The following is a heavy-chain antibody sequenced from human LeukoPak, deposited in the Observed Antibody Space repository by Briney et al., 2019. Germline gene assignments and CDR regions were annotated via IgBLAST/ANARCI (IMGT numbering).Heavy chain of an antibody. CDR2: IYTSGST. CDR3: ARAKGYCSSTSCYWMDSKGYYFDY. Sequence: SETLSLTCTVSGGSISSGSYYWSWIRQPAGKGLEWIGRIYTSGSTNYNPSLKSRVTISVDTSKNQFSLKLSSVTAADTAVYYCARAKGYCSSTSCYWMDSKGYYFDYWGQGTLVTVSS. V-gene: IGHV4-61*02. CDR1: GGSISSGSYY. J-gene: IGHJ4*02. D-gene: IGHD2-2*01.